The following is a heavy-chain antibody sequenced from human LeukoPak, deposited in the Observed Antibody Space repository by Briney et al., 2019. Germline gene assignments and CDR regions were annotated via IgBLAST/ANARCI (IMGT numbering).Heavy chain of an antibody. D-gene: IGHD6-19*01. CDR2: INPNSGVT. V-gene: IGHV1-2*02. Sequence: ASVKVSCKASGYTFTDYYMPWVRQAPGQGLEWMGWINPNSGVTNYAQKFQVRVTMTGDTSISTVYMELSRLRSDDTAVHYCARDLRLAVSGTSGFDIWGQGTVVTVSS. CDR1: GYTFTDYY. J-gene: IGHJ3*02. CDR3: ARDLRLAVSGTSGFDI.